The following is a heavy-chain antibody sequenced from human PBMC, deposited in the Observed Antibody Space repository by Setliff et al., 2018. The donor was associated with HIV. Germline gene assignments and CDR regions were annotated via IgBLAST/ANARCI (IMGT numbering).Heavy chain of an antibody. CDR1: GGSFYTYA. D-gene: IGHD3-3*01. V-gene: IGHV1-69*13. J-gene: IGHJ5*02. CDR2: IVPVFRTV. Sequence: SVKVSCKASGGSFYTYAFTWVRQAPGQGLEWVGGIVPVFRTVNYAQKLQGRVTITADESTSTSYMELNSLTSDDTAVYYCARGPKKGVDILPPDSWGQGALVTVSS. CDR3: ARGPKKGVDILPPDS.